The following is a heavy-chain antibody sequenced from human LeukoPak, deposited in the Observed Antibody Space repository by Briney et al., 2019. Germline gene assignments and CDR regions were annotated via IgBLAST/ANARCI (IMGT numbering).Heavy chain of an antibody. D-gene: IGHD6-19*01. CDR1: GGSFSGYY. Sequence: SETLSLTCAVYGGSFSGYYWSRIRQPPGKGLEWIGEINHSGSTNYNPSLKSRVTISVDTSKNQFSLKLSSVTAADTAVYYCARGPPGIAVAGEPPVYYFDYWGQGTLVTVSS. CDR2: INHSGST. CDR3: ARGPPGIAVAGEPPVYYFDY. J-gene: IGHJ4*02. V-gene: IGHV4-34*01.